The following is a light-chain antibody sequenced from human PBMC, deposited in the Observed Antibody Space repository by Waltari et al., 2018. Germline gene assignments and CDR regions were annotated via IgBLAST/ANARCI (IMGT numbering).Light chain of an antibody. CDR1: SSNIGKKY. Sequence: QSVLTQPPSVSAAPGQKVTISCSGSSSNIGKKYVSWYQPLPGTAPKLLIDESNKRPSGIPDRFSRSNSGTTATLGITGLQTGDEADYYCGTWDSSLNVELIGGGTKLTVL. V-gene: IGLV1-51*01. CDR2: ESN. J-gene: IGLJ2*01. CDR3: GTWDSSLNVEL.